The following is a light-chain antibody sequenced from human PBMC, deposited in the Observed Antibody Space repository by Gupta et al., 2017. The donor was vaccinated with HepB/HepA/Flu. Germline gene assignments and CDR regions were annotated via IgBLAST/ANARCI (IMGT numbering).Light chain of an antibody. J-gene: IGLJ3*02. CDR3: DSRDISTNHNM. V-gene: IGLV3-19*01. Sequence: SSELTQDAAVSVALGQTVRITCQGDSLRRYYVSWYQQMPGQALVLVMYEKDSRLAGIPDRFSGYISGNTASLTITGAQAEDAADYYCDSRDISTNHNMFGGGTTLTDL. CDR1: SLRRYY. CDR2: EKD.